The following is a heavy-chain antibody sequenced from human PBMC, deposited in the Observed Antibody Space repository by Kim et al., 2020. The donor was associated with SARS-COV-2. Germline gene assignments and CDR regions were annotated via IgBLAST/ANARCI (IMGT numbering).Heavy chain of an antibody. CDR2: IYYSGST. CDR1: GGSISSSSYY. D-gene: IGHD5-12*01. CDR3: ARELPDIGWFDP. J-gene: IGHJ5*02. V-gene: IGHV4-39*07. Sequence: SETLSLTCTVSGGSISSSSYYWGWIRQPPGKGLEWIGSIYYSGSTYYNPSLKSRVTISVDTSKNQFSLKLSSVTAADTAVYYCARELPDIGWFDPWGQGTLVTVSS.